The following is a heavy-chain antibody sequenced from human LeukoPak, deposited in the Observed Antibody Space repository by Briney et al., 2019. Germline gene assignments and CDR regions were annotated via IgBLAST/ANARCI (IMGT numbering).Heavy chain of an antibody. J-gene: IGHJ3*02. CDR3: AREGVQTTVDAFDI. CDR2: ISHDGSDK. V-gene: IGHV3-30*04. Sequence: RGSLRFSCAASEFTLKIYPMHWVRQAPGKGLEWLSVISHDGSDKNNADSVKGRFIISRDNSKNTIYLQLNSLRPEDTAMYYCAREGVQTTVDAFDIWGLGTMVIVSS. CDR1: EFTLKIYP. D-gene: IGHD4-17*01.